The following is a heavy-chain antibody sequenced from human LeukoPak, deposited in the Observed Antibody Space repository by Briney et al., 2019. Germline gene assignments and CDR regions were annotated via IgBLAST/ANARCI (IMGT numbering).Heavy chain of an antibody. J-gene: IGHJ4*02. V-gene: IGHV3-23*01. Sequence: GGSLRLSCAASEFTFSKFPMGWVRQAPGRGLEWVSAISASGDVTFHADSVKGRFTISRDNSKNTLYLQMNSLRAEDTAVYYCAKPHLEYSSSSLFDYWGQGTLVTVSS. CDR2: ISASGDVT. CDR3: AKPHLEYSSSSLFDY. CDR1: EFTFSKFP. D-gene: IGHD6-6*01.